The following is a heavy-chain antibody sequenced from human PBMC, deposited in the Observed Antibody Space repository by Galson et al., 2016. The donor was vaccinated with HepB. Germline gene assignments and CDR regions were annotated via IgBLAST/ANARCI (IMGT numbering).Heavy chain of an antibody. D-gene: IGHD5/OR15-5a*01. CDR3: ARQPYGWHGVYAQFDY. Sequence: SETLSLTCSVSGGSISNSNWWSWVRQSPGKGLEWIGEIYHGGSTNYNPSLRNRVTLSVDKSKNQFSLKLNSVTAADTAVYFCARQPYGWHGVYAQFDYWGQGILVTVSS. CDR2: IYHGGST. J-gene: IGHJ4*02. V-gene: IGHV4-4*02. CDR1: GGSISNSNW.